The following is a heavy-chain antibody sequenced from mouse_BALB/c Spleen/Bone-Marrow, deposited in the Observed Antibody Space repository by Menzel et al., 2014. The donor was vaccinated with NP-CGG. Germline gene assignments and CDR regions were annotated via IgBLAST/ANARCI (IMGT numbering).Heavy chain of an antibody. CDR2: IRNKANGYTT. Sequence: EVQRVESGGGLVQPGGSLRLSCATSGFTFTDYFMTWVRQPPGKALEWLGFIRNKANGYTTEYSASVKGRFTISRNNSQSILYLQMNTLRAEDSATYYCARGYYDDYWGQGTTHTVSS. V-gene: IGHV7-3*02. CDR1: GFTFTDYF. D-gene: IGHD2-4*01. J-gene: IGHJ2*01. CDR3: ARGYYDDY.